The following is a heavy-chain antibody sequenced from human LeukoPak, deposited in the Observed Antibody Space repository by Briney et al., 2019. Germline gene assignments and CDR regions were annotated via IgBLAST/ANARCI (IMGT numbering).Heavy chain of an antibody. V-gene: IGHV3-48*04. J-gene: IGHJ6*02. CDR2: IIRGTSTI. CDR1: GFPFSYHS. Sequence: GSLRLSCAASGFPFSYHSMNWVRLAPGKGLEWLSYIIRGTSTIYYADPVKGRFTISRDNAKNSLYLQMNRLRAEDTAVYYCARGAPGGVALRLNYYYYGMDVWGQGTTVTVSS. CDR3: ARGAPGGVALRLNYYYYGMDV. D-gene: IGHD5-12*01.